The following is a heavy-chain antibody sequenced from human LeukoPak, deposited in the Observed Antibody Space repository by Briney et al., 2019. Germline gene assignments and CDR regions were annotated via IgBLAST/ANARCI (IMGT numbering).Heavy chain of an antibody. D-gene: IGHD3-22*01. CDR3: ARDSSGYYHWFDP. Sequence: SETLSLTCTVSGGSISSYYWSWLRQPPGKGLEWIGYIYYSGSTNYNPSLQSRVTISVDTSKNQFSLKLSSVTAADTAVYYCARDSSGYYHWFDPWGQGTLVTVSS. V-gene: IGHV4-59*01. J-gene: IGHJ5*02. CDR2: IYYSGST. CDR1: GGSISSYY.